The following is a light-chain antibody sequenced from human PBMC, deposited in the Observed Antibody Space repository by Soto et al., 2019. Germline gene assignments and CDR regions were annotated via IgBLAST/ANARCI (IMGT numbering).Light chain of an antibody. CDR1: QGISRH. J-gene: IGKJ3*01. CDR2: SAS. V-gene: IGKV1-9*01. CDR3: QQLKSSPFT. Sequence: IQLTQSPSSLSASIGDRVTIACRASQGISRHLAWYQHKPGKAPQLLIYSASTLQSGVPSRFSGSGSGTDFTLTISSLQPEDFVTYYCQQLKSSPFTFGPGTKVEIK.